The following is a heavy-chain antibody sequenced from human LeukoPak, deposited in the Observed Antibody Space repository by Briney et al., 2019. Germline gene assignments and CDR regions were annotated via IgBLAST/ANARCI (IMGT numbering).Heavy chain of an antibody. D-gene: IGHD5-18*01. CDR1: GFTFSKAW. Sequence: GGSLRLSCAASGFTFSKAWMSWVRQAPGKGLEWVGRIKSKTYGGTTDYTAPVKGRFTISRDDSKNTLDLQMNSLKIEDTAVYYCTTDLAAMVRAVDYWGQGTLVTVSS. J-gene: IGHJ4*02. CDR3: TTDLAAMVRAVDY. CDR2: IKSKTYGGTT. V-gene: IGHV3-15*01.